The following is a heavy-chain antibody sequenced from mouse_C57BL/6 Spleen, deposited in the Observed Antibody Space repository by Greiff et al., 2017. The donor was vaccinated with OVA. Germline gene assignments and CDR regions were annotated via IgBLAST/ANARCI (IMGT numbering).Heavy chain of an antibody. CDR1: GYTFTSYW. D-gene: IGHD1-1*01. J-gene: IGHJ3*01. CDR3: ARQRLHYYGSSPFAY. CDR2: IYPSDSET. Sequence: QVQLQQPGAELVRPGSSVKLSCKASGYTFTSYWMDWVKQRPGQGLEWIGNIYPSDSETHYNQKFKDKATLTVDKSSSTAYMQLSSLTSEDSAVYYCARQRLHYYGSSPFAYWGQGTLVTVSA. V-gene: IGHV1-61*01.